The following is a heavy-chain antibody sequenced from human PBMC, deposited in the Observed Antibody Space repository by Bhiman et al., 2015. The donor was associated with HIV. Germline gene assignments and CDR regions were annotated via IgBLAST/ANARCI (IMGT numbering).Heavy chain of an antibody. CDR1: GFTFKDYG. Sequence: EVRLVESGGGVVRPGGSLRLSCAASGFTFKDYGMSWVRQVPGKGLEWVSGITWNSGQIDYADSLKGRFTISRDNAKNSLYLQMNSLRPEDTAVYYCAKDKASWGAFDIWGQGTMVTVSS. CDR3: AKDKASWGAFDI. J-gene: IGHJ3*02. D-gene: IGHD3-16*01. CDR2: ITWNSGQI. V-gene: IGHV3-20*04.